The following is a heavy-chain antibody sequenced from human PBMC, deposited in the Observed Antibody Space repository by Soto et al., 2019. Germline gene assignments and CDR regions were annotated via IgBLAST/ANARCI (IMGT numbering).Heavy chain of an antibody. Sequence: QVQLVQSGAEVKKPGASVKVSCKASGYTFTSYDINWVRQATGQGLEWMGWMNPNSGTTGYAQKFQGRGTMTRNTSISTAYMELSSLRSEDTALYYCARDNVAAAGTGDNWGQGTLVTVSS. D-gene: IGHD6-13*01. V-gene: IGHV1-8*01. CDR2: MNPNSGTT. J-gene: IGHJ4*02. CDR1: GYTFTSYD. CDR3: ARDNVAAAGTGDN.